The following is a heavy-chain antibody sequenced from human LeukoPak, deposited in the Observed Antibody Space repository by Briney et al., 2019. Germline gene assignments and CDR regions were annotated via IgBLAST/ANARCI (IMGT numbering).Heavy chain of an antibody. CDR2: ISAYNGNT. V-gene: IGHV1-18*01. Sequence: GASVKVSSKASGYTFTSYGISWVRQAAGQGVEEMGWISAYNGNTNYAQTLQGRVTMTIDTSTSTSYMELRSVSSDDTAVYYCARVVGLELSFDYCGQGTVVTVSS. CDR3: ARVVGLELSFDY. J-gene: IGHJ4*02. D-gene: IGHD1-7*01. CDR1: GYTFTSYG.